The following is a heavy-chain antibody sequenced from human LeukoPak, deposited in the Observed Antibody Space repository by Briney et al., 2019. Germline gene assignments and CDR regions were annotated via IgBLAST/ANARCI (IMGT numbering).Heavy chain of an antibody. CDR3: ARGYYFDY. J-gene: IGHJ4*02. V-gene: IGHV3-66*01. Sequence: GGSLTLSCAASGFTISSYGMNWHRQAPGLGLEWVSVIYSGGRTYYADSVKGRFTISRDNSKNTLYLQMNSLRAEDTAMYYCARGYYFDYWGQGTLVTVSS. CDR2: IYSGGRT. CDR1: GFTISSYG.